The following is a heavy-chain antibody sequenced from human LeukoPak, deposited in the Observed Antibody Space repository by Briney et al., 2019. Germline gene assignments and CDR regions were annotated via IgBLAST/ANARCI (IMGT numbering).Heavy chain of an antibody. CDR2: ITNSGNTI. D-gene: IGHD3-3*01. Sequence: PGGSLRLSCAASGFTFSSYEMNWVRQAPGKWLEWISYITNSGNTIYYADSVKGRFTISRDDAKNSLYLQMNSLRAEDTAVYYCARSRITVFGVVPWAFDVWGQGTMVTVSS. V-gene: IGHV3-48*03. J-gene: IGHJ3*01. CDR1: GFTFSSYE. CDR3: ARSRITVFGVVPWAFDV.